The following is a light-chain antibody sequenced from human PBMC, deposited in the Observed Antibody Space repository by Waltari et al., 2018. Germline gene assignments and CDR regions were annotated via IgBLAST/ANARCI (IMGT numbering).Light chain of an antibody. CDR1: QSVSSSY. CDR2: GAS. V-gene: IGKV3-20*01. J-gene: IGKJ1*01. CDR3: QQYGSSSWT. Sequence: EIVLTQSPGPLSLSPGERATLPCRASQSVSSSYLAWYQQKPCQAPRLLIYGASSRATGIPDRFSGSGSGTDFTLTISRLEPEDFAVYYCQQYGSSSWTFGQGTKVEIK.